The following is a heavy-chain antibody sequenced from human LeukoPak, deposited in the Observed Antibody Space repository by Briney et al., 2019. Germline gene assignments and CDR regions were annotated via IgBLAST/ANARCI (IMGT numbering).Heavy chain of an antibody. J-gene: IGHJ4*02. CDR3: ARLNYYDSSASKAFEY. Sequence: GGSLRLSCAASGFTFSSYAMHWVHQAPGKGLEWVAVIAYDGSDKYYADSVKGRFTISRDNSKNTQYLQMNSLRAEDTAVYYCARLNYYDSSASKAFEYWGQGTLVTVSS. CDR2: IAYDGSDK. CDR1: GFTFSSYA. V-gene: IGHV3-30-3*01. D-gene: IGHD3-22*01.